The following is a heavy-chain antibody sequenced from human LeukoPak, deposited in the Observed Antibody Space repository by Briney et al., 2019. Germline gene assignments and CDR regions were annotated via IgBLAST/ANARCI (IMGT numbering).Heavy chain of an antibody. CDR2: ISSSSSYI. J-gene: IGHJ4*02. CDR1: GFTFSSYS. D-gene: IGHD6-19*01. Sequence: GGSLRLSCAASGFTFSSYSMNWVRQAPGKGLEWVSSISSSSSYIYYADSVKGRFTISRDNARNSLDLQMNSLRDEDTAVYYCARDRPYSSGWKGGFDYWGQGTLVTVSS. CDR3: ARDRPYSSGWKGGFDY. V-gene: IGHV3-21*01.